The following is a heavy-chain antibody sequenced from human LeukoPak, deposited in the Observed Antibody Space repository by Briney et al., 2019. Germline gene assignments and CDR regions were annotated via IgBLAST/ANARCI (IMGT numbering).Heavy chain of an antibody. J-gene: IGHJ4*02. D-gene: IGHD3-10*01. V-gene: IGHV3-48*01. CDR1: GFTFRRYS. CDR3: ARGSFHYYPYF. CDR2: ISSSSSTI. Sequence: GGSLRLSCAASGFTFRRYSMIWVRQAPGKGLQWVSYISSSSSTIYYADSVKGRFTISRDNAKNSLFLQMSSLRVEDTAVYFCARGSFHYYPYFWGQGTLVTVSS.